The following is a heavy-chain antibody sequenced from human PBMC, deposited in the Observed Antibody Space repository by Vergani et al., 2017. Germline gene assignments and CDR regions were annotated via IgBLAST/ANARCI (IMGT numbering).Heavy chain of an antibody. D-gene: IGHD2-2*01. CDR3: ARAGEGYCSSTSCKYYYYYYYMDV. CDR1: GFTSAGYA. CDR2: ISWNSNSI. Sequence: EVQLEESGGGLVLPGRSLRLSCVASGFTSAGYAMHWVRQAPGKGLEWVSGISWNSNSIGYADSVKGRFTISRDNAKNFLYLQMNSLRAEDTAVYYCARAGEGYCSSTSCKYYYYYYYMDVWGKGTTVTVSS. V-gene: IGHV3-9*02. J-gene: IGHJ6*03.